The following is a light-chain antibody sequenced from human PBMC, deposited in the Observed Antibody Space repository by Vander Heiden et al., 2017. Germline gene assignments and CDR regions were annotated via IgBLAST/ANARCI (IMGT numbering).Light chain of an antibody. Sequence: DIQMTQSPSSLSASVGDRVTITCQASQDISNYLNWYQQKPGKAPKLLIYDASNLETGVPSRFSGSGSGTDFTFTISSLQPEDIATYYCQQYVKFFGGGTRWRSN. CDR3: QQYVKF. CDR1: QDISNY. CDR2: DAS. J-gene: IGKJ4*01. V-gene: IGKV1-33*01.